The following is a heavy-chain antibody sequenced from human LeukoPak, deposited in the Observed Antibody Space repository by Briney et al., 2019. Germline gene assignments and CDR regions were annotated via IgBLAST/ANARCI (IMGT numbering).Heavy chain of an antibody. CDR3: AREVTARIAVAKPFDY. D-gene: IGHD6-19*01. CDR2: ISSSGSTI. CDR1: GFTFSSSH. V-gene: IGHV3-48*03. Sequence: GGSLRLSCAASGFTFSSSHINWVRQAPGKGLEWVSYISSSGSTIYYADSVKGRFTISRDNAKNSLYLQMNSLRAEDTAVYYCAREVTARIAVAKPFDYWGQGTLVTVSS. J-gene: IGHJ4*02.